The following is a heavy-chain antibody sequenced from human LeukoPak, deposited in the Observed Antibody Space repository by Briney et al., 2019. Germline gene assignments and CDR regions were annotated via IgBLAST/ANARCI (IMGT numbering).Heavy chain of an antibody. CDR2: ISAYNGNT. J-gene: IGHJ4*02. CDR3: ARGKMTVPAAIMDFDY. Sequence: ASVKVSCKASGYTFTSYGISWVRQAPGQGLEWMGWISAYNGNTNYAQKLQGRVTMTTDTSTSTAYMELRSLRSDDTAVYYCARGKMTVPAAIMDFDYWGQGTLVTVSS. CDR1: GYTFTSYG. V-gene: IGHV1-18*01. D-gene: IGHD2-2*01.